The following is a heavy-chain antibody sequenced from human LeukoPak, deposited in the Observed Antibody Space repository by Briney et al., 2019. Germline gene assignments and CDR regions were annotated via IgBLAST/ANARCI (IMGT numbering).Heavy chain of an antibody. Sequence: GGSLRLSCSASGFTFSTYSMNWVRQAPGKGLEWVSSISSSSRYIYYADSVKGRFTISRDNAKNSLYLQMHSLRAEDTAVYYCARGPMVRGVIIRRSKSGYFDSWGQGTLVTVSS. CDR2: ISSSSRYI. V-gene: IGHV3-21*01. CDR3: ARGPMVRGVIIRRSKSGYFDS. CDR1: GFTFSTYS. J-gene: IGHJ4*02. D-gene: IGHD3-10*01.